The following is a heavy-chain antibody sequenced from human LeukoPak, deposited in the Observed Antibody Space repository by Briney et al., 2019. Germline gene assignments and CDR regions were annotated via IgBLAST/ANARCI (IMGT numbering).Heavy chain of an antibody. CDR3: ANGMDV. Sequence: GGSLRLSCATSGLTLTGIYMSWVRQAPGKGPEWVSVIFGGGSTYYTDSVKGRFSISRDDSWNTVYLQMNSLRVEDTAVYYCANGMDVWGQGTTVTVSS. V-gene: IGHV3-53*01. CDR1: GLTLTGIY. J-gene: IGHJ6*02. CDR2: IFGGGST.